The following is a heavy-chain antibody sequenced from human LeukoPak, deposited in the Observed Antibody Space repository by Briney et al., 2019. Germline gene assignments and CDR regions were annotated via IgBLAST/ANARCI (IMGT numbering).Heavy chain of an antibody. Sequence: PGGSLSLSCAASGFTFSTYSMNWVRQAPGKGLEWISYISSGSRIIYYADSVKGRFTNSRDNSKNTLYLQMNSLRAEDTAVYYCAEMLYFSYFDYTGAGTLVTVSS. V-gene: IGHV3-48*01. CDR1: GFTFSTYS. CDR3: AEMLYFSYFDY. CDR2: ISSGSRII. J-gene: IGHJ4*02. D-gene: IGHD3-16*02.